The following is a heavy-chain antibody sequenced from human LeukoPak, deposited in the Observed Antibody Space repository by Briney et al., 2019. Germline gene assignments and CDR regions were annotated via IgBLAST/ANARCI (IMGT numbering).Heavy chain of an antibody. D-gene: IGHD3-22*01. V-gene: IGHV1-69*05. CDR1: GGTFSSYA. CDR3: ARGPDYYDSSGYYIH. CDR2: IIPIFGTA. Sequence: GASVKVPCKASGGTFSSYAISWVRQAPGQGLEWMGRIIPIFGTANYAQKFQGRVTITTDESTSTAYMELSSLRSEDTAVYYCARGPDYYDSSGYYIHWGQGTLVTVSS. J-gene: IGHJ4*02.